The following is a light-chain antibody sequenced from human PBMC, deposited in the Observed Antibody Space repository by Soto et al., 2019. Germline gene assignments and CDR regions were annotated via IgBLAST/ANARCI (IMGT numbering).Light chain of an antibody. CDR2: GAS. V-gene: IGKV1-6*01. Sequence: AIQMTQSPSSLSASVGDRVTITCRASQDIRNELGWYQQRPGKAPKALIYGASNLQSGVPSRFSGSGFGTDFTHNISSLQPEDFATYYCLQDRNYPRTFGQGTKVESK. CDR1: QDIRNE. CDR3: LQDRNYPRT. J-gene: IGKJ1*01.